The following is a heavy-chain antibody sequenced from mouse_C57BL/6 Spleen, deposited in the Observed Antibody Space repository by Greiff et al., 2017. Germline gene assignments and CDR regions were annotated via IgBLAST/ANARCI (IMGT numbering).Heavy chain of an antibody. CDR3: ARSRGREAMDY. D-gene: IGHD3-3*01. V-gene: IGHV1-26*01. CDR1: GYTFTDYY. J-gene: IGHJ4*01. CDR2: INPNNGGT. Sequence: EVQLQQSGPELVKPGASVKISCKASGYTFTDYYMNWVKQSHGKSLEWIGDINPNNGGTSYNQKFKGKATLTVDKSSSTAYMAHRSRTSDDAAVYYCARSRGREAMDYWGQGTSVTVSS.